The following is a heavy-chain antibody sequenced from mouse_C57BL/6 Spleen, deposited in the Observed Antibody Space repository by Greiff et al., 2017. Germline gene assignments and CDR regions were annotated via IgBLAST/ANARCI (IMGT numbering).Heavy chain of an antibody. Sequence: VQLQQPGAELVKPGASVKLSCKASGYTFTSYWMHWVKQRPGRGLEWIGRIVPNSGGTKYNEKFKSKATLTVDKPSSAAYMQLSSLPSEDSAVYYGARGGVRRGIYSFDYWGQGTTLTVSS. J-gene: IGHJ2*01. D-gene: IGHD2-14*01. CDR3: ARGGVRRGIYSFDY. V-gene: IGHV1-72*01. CDR2: IVPNSGGT. CDR1: GYTFTSYW.